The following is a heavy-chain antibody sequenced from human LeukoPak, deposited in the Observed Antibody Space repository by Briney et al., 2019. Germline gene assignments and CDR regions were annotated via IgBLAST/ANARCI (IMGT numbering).Heavy chain of an antibody. CDR2: IYWNGGRI. CDR3: TIDVVPGGADY. CDR1: GVSSPDHA. J-gene: IGHJ4*02. Sequence: GGSLRLSCRASGVSSPDHAMHWVRQAPGKGLEWVSGIYWNGGRIDYADSVRGRFTVSRDNAKNSLYPQMNSLRVEDTALYYCTIDVVPGGADYWGQGTLVTVSS. V-gene: IGHV3-9*02. D-gene: IGHD2-2*01.